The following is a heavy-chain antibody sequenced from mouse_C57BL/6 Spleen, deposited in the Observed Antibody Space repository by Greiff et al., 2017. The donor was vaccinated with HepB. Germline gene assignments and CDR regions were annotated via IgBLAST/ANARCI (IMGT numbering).Heavy chain of an antibody. CDR3: TREDYYGSRALNFDV. CDR2: IDPETGGT. J-gene: IGHJ1*03. D-gene: IGHD1-1*01. V-gene: IGHV1-15*01. Sequence: VQLQQSGAELVRPGASVTLSCKASVYTFTDYEMHWVKQTPVHGLEWIGAIDPETGGTAYNQKFKGKAILTADKSSSTAYMELRSLTSEDSAVYYCTREDYYGSRALNFDVWGTGTTVTVSS. CDR1: VYTFTDYE.